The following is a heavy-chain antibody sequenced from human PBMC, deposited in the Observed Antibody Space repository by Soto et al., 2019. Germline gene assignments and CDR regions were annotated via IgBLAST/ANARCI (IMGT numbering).Heavy chain of an antibody. J-gene: IGHJ4*02. CDR2: NYHSGRP. CDR1: GGSISSGGYS. V-gene: IGHV4-30-2*01. CDR3: TRVPVH. D-gene: IGHD2-2*01. Sequence: SETLSLTCAVSGGSISSGGYSWSWIRQPPGKDLEWIGYNYHSGRPYYNPSLKSRVTISVDRTKNQFSLKLGSVTAAYTAGDYCTRVPVHWGQETLVTVAS.